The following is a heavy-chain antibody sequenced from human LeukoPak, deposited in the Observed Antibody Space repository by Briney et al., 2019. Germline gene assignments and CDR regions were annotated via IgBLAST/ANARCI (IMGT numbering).Heavy chain of an antibody. D-gene: IGHD3-10*01. CDR2: IWYDGSNK. V-gene: IGHV3-33*06. CDR3: AKGPVLLWFGELLLDKNELDY. Sequence: GRSLRLSCAASGFTFSSYGMHWVRQAPGKGLEWVAVIWYDGSNKYYADSVKGRFTISRDNSKNTLYLQMNSLRAEDTAVYYCAKGPVLLWFGELLLDKNELDYWGQGTLVTVSS. CDR1: GFTFSSYG. J-gene: IGHJ4*02.